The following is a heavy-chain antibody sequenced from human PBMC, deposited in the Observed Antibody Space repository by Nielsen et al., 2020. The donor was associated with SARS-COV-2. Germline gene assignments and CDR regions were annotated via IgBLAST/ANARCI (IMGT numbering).Heavy chain of an antibody. Sequence: GESLKISCAASGFTFSTYGMHWVRQAPGKGLEWVAAISYDGSNKYYVDSVKGRFTISRDNSKNTLYLQMSSLREEDTAVYYCAKDWPAIVLVPSGGVDYWGQGTLVTVSS. CDR2: ISYDGSNK. V-gene: IGHV3-30*18. CDR1: GFTFSTYG. J-gene: IGHJ4*02. CDR3: AKDWPAIVLVPSGGVDY. D-gene: IGHD2-15*01.